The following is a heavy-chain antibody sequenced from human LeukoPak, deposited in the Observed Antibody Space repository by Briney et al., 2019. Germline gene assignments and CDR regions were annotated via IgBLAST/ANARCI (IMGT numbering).Heavy chain of an antibody. CDR2: INTNTGNP. CDR3: ARLAAASPRNWFDP. Sequence: ASVKVSCKASGCTFTSYAMNWVRQAPGQGLEWMGWINTNTGNPTYAQGFTGRFVFSLDTSVSTAYLQISSLKAEDTAVYYCARLAAASPRNWFDPWGQGTLVTVSS. J-gene: IGHJ5*02. V-gene: IGHV7-4-1*02. D-gene: IGHD6-13*01. CDR1: GCTFTSYA.